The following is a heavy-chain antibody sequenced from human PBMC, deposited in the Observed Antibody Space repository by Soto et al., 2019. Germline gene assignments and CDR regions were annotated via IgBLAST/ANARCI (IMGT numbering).Heavy chain of an antibody. CDR1: GGPFSGYY. V-gene: IGHV4-34*02. J-gene: IGHJ4*02. CDR2: LNHRGGT. Sequence: QVQLQQWGAGQLKPSETLSLTCAVHGESFSGYGGPFSGYYWSWIRQAPGKGLEWFGELNHRGGTNYKPSLTGRVTIAADPCTNQSSLKPNSVTGAHPAVYYCARGQRRGGSSGWSLWGQGTLVTVSP. D-gene: IGHD6-19*01. CDR3: ARGQRRGGSSGWSL.